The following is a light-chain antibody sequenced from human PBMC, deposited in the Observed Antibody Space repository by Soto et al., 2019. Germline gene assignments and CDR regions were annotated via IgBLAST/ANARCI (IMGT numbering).Light chain of an antibody. CDR1: SSDVASYYF. J-gene: IGLJ1*01. V-gene: IGLV2-23*02. CDR2: EFN. CDR3: CSSADSSTPHV. Sequence: QSVLTQPASVSGSPGQSITISCTGTSSDVASYYFVSWYQQHPGKAPKLMIYEFNKRPSGISSRFSGSTSGNTASLTISGLQAEDEADYYCCSSADSSTPHVFATGTKSPS.